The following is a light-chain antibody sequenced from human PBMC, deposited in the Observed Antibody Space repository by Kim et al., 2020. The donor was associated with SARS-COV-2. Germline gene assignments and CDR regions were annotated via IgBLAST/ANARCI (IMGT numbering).Light chain of an antibody. CDR3: QQRSDWPLT. V-gene: IGKV3-11*01. J-gene: IGKJ4*01. CDR1: QSVSSY. Sequence: LPPGERTATPCRASQSVSSYLAWYQQKPGQAPRLPIYDASHRATGIPARFSGSGSGTDFTLTISSLEPEDFAVYYCQQRSDWPLTFGGGTKVDIK. CDR2: DAS.